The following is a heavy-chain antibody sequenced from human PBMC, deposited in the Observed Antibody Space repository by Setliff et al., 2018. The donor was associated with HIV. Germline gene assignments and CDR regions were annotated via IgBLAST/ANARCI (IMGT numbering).Heavy chain of an antibody. J-gene: IGHJ6*03. D-gene: IGHD1-1*01. V-gene: IGHV4-59*01. CDR3: ARFQAWQLGRRGGYYYYMDV. Sequence: SETLSLTCTVSGGSLSGYYWSWVRQPPEKRLELIGFIHYSGSSDYNPSLKSRITISVDMSRNQFSLVLSSVTAADTAVYYCARFQAWQLGRRGGYYYYMDVWGKGTTVTVSS. CDR2: IHYSGSS. CDR1: GGSLSGYY.